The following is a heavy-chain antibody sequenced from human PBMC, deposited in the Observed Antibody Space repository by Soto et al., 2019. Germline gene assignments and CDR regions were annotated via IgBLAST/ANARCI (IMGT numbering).Heavy chain of an antibody. D-gene: IGHD2-2*02. Sequence: KTSETLSLTCAVSGYSISSGYYWGWIRQPPGKGLEWIGSIYHSGSTYYNPSLKSRVTISVDTSKNQFSLKLSSVTAADTAVYYCARDRGRCSSTSCYRAPPRNWFDPWGQGTLVTVSS. J-gene: IGHJ5*02. CDR3: ARDRGRCSSTSCYRAPPRNWFDP. CDR1: GYSISSGYY. CDR2: IYHSGST. V-gene: IGHV4-38-2*02.